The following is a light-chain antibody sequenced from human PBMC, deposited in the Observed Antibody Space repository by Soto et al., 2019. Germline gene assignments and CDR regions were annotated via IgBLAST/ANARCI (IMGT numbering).Light chain of an antibody. J-gene: IGKJ2*01. CDR3: QQYGSSPPNT. V-gene: IGKV3-20*01. Sequence: IALTQSPGTLYLSPGERTTLSCRASQIVIGGHLAWYQQKPGQAPRLLMYDASIRATGIPDRFSGSGSGTDFTLTISRLEPEDFALYYCQQYGSSPPNTFGQGTRLELK. CDR2: DAS. CDR1: QIVIGGH.